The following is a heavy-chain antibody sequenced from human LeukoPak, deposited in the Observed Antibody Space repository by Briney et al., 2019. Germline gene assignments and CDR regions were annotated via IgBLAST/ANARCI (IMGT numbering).Heavy chain of an antibody. J-gene: IGHJ4*02. CDR1: GGSFSGYY. CDR2: INHSGST. D-gene: IGHD3-22*01. Sequence: SETLSLTCAVYGGSFSGYYWSWIRQPPGKGLEWIGEINHSGSTNYNPSLKSRVTISVDTSKNQFSLKLSSVTAADTAVYYCAGEGELYDSSGYYYVGGQGTLVTVSS. CDR3: AGEGELYDSSGYYYV. V-gene: IGHV4-34*01.